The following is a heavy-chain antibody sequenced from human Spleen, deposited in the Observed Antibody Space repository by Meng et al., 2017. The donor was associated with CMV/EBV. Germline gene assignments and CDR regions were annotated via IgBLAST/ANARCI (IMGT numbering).Heavy chain of an antibody. J-gene: IGHJ5*02. CDR2: IIPTFGTA. CDR1: GGSFSSNG. Sequence: KVSCRASGGSFSSNGISWVRQAPGQGLEWMGGIIPTFGTANYPQKFQGRVTMTTDESTSTAYMELTSLRSDDTAVYFCAREVRHWFDPWGQGTLVTVSS. V-gene: IGHV1-69*05. CDR3: AREVRHWFDP.